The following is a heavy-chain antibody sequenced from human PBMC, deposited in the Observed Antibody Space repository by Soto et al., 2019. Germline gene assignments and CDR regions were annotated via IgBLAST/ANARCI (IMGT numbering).Heavy chain of an antibody. CDR1: GYVITNGYH. J-gene: IGHJ6*02. D-gene: IGHD3-10*01. CDR3: ARSPNYYYYGFDV. Sequence: SETLSLTCAVSGYVITNGYHWGWIRQPPGKELEWIGTISHSGDTYYNPSLKSRVTISIDTAKSQVSLTLTSMTAADAALYYCARSPNYYYYGFDVWGQGTAVTVSS. CDR2: ISHSGDT. V-gene: IGHV4-38-2*01.